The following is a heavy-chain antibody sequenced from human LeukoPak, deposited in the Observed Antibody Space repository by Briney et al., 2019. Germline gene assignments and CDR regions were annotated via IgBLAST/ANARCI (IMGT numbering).Heavy chain of an antibody. J-gene: IGHJ4*02. D-gene: IGHD1-26*01. CDR3: ARTPHGSYCDY. CDR2: IKQDGSEK. V-gene: IGHV3-7*01. Sequence: PGGSLRLSCAASGFTSSSYWMSWVRQAPGKGLEWVANIKQDGSEKYYVDSVKGRFTISRDNAKNSLYLQMNSLRAEDTAVYYCARTPHGSYCDYWGQGTLVTVSS. CDR1: GFTSSSYW.